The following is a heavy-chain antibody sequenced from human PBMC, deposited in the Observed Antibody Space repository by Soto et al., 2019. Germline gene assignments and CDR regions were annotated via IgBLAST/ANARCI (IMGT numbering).Heavy chain of an antibody. CDR1: GGSISSYY. V-gene: IGHV4-59*01. CDR3: ARVTQYYYYYGMDV. CDR2: IYYSGST. J-gene: IGHJ6*02. Sequence: SETLSLTCTASGGSISSYYWSWIRQPPGKGLEWIGYIYYSGSTNYNPSLKSRVTISVDTSKNQFSLKLSSVTAADTAVYYCARVTQYYYYYGMDVWGQGTTVTVSS.